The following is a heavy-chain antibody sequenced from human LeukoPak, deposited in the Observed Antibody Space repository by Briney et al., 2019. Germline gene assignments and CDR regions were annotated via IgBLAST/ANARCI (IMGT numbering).Heavy chain of an antibody. CDR1: GFTFRNAW. CDR3: ARSQY. V-gene: IGHV3-7*01. CDR2: IKRDGSER. Sequence: PGGSLRLSCAGSGFTFRNAWMSWVRQAPGKGLEWVANIKRDGSERYYVDSVEGRFTISRDNAKNSLYLQMNSLRAEDTAVYYCARSQYWGQGTLVTVSS. J-gene: IGHJ4*02.